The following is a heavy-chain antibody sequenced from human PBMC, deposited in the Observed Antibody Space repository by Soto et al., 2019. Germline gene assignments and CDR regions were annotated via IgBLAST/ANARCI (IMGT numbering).Heavy chain of an antibody. CDR2: MFTTGTT. CDR1: GFAVGGFY. Sequence: LRLSCAASGFAVGGFYMNWVRQAPGKGLEWVAVMFTTGTTYYADSVKGRFTISRDDSKNTLYLQMNSLRAEDTAVYYCARERYSYGFDYWGQGTVVTVSS. V-gene: IGHV3-53*01. CDR3: ARERYSYGFDY. D-gene: IGHD5-18*01. J-gene: IGHJ4*02.